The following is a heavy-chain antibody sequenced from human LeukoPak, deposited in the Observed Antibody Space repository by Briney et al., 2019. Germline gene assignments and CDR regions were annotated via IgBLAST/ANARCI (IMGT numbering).Heavy chain of an antibody. CDR2: ISSNGGST. D-gene: IGHD2-15*01. Sequence: GGSLRLSCAASGFTFSSYAMHWVRQAPGKGLEYVSAISSNGGSTYYANSVKGRFTISRDNSKNTLYLQMGSLRAEDMAVYYCARDQVAFEAATRVTWFDPWGQGTLVTVSS. CDR3: ARDQVAFEAATRVTWFDP. J-gene: IGHJ5*02. CDR1: GFTFSSYA. V-gene: IGHV3-64*01.